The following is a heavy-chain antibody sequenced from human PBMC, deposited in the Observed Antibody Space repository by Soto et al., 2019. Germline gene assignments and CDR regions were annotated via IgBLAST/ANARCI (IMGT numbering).Heavy chain of an antibody. Sequence: EKQLVESGGALAQPGGSLRLSCVGSGFTFSIYALTWVRQAPGKGLEWVSLITNNGDTTFFGDSVKGRFSISRDNSKNTLYLQLENLRAEDTAVYYCAMSAGYGGAFDVWGQGTMVPVSS. J-gene: IGHJ3*01. V-gene: IGHV3-23*04. CDR2: ITNNGDTT. CDR3: AMSAGYGGAFDV. D-gene: IGHD5-12*01. CDR1: GFTFSIYA.